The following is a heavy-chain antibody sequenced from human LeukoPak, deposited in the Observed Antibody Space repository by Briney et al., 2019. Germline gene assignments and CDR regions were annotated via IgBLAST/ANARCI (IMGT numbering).Heavy chain of an antibody. V-gene: IGHV4-4*07. D-gene: IGHD6-13*01. Sequence: SETLSLTCGVSGDSIRSYYWSWIRQPAGKGLEWIGRIYSVGTTNYTPSLKSRVNMSIDTSNNQFSLRLSSVTAADTAVYYCARGAGYSRYFDLWGRGTLVTVSS. J-gene: IGHJ2*01. CDR2: IYSVGTT. CDR3: ARGAGYSRYFDL. CDR1: GDSIRSYY.